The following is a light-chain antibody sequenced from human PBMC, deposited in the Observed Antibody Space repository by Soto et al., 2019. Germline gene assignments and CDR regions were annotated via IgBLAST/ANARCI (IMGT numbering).Light chain of an antibody. Sequence: VLTQSPATLSLSPGDRATLFCKASQSVGVYMGWFQQKPGQAPRVLIYDATNRAGGVPARFSGSGSGTDFTLTISSLEAADSAVYYCQQRDIWPPLTFGGGTKLEIK. V-gene: IGKV3-11*01. CDR1: QSVGVY. CDR2: DAT. CDR3: QQRDIWPPLT. J-gene: IGKJ4*01.